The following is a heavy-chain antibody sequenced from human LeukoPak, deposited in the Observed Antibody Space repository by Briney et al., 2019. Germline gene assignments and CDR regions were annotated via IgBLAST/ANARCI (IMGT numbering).Heavy chain of an antibody. V-gene: IGHV4-4*02. CDR3: ARQWLGAERPNWFDP. CDR2: IYHSGST. Sequence: SETLSLTCAVSGGSISSDNWWNWVRQPPGEGLEWIGEIYHSGSTNYNPSLKSRVSISVDKSKNQFSLKLTSVTAADTAVYYCARQWLGAERPNWFDPWGQGTLVTVSS. J-gene: IGHJ5*02. CDR1: GGSISSDNW. D-gene: IGHD1-26*01.